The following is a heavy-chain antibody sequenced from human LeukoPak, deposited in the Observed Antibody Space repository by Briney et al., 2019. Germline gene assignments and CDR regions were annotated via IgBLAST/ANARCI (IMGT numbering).Heavy chain of an antibody. J-gene: IGHJ4*02. CDR1: GFTFSSYG. CDR2: IRYEGSNK. CDR3: LLSSGYY. V-gene: IGHV3-30*02. Sequence: GGSLRLACAASGFTFSSYGMHWVRQAPGKGLEWVAFIRYEGSNKYYADSVKGRFTISRDNSKNTLYLQMNSLRAEDTAVYYCLLSSGYYWGQGTLVTVSS. D-gene: IGHD3-22*01.